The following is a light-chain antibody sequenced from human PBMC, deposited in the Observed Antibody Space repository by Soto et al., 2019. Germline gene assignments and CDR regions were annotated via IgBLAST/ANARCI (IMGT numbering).Light chain of an antibody. CDR1: QGISNY. J-gene: IGKJ4*01. V-gene: IGKV1-33*01. CDR3: QPYDNLPIT. Sequence: DIQMTQSPSSLSASVGDRVTITCQASQGISNYLNWYQQKPGKAPKLLIYDASNLETVVPSRFSGSGSGTDFTFTIISLQPEDSATYYCQPYDNLPITFGGGTKVEIK. CDR2: DAS.